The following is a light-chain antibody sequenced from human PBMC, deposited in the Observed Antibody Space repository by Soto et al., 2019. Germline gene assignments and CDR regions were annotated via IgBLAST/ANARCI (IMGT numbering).Light chain of an antibody. Sequence: EIVMTQSPATLSVSPGERATLSCRASQSVSSNLAWYQQKPGQAPRLLIYGASTRATGIPARFSGSGSGTEFTLTISSLQTEEFAVYYCPQYKNWPITFGGGTKVEIK. CDR1: QSVSSN. V-gene: IGKV3-15*01. CDR2: GAS. J-gene: IGKJ4*01. CDR3: PQYKNWPIT.